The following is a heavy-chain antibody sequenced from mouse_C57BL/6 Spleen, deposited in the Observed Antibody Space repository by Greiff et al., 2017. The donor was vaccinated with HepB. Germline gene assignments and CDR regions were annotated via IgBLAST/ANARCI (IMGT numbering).Heavy chain of an antibody. D-gene: IGHD2-1*01. Sequence: EVKLMESGPELVKPGASVKMSCKASGYTFTDYNMHWVKQSHGKSLEWIGYINPNNGGTSYNKKFKGKATLTVNKSSSTAYMELRSLTSEDSAVYYCARSVYCCNYADYWGQGTTLTVSS. CDR1: GYTFTDYN. V-gene: IGHV1-22*01. J-gene: IGHJ2*01. CDR2: INPNNGGT. CDR3: ARSVYCCNYADY.